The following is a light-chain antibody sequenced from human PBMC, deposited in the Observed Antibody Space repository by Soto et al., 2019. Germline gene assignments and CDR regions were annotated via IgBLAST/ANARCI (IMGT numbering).Light chain of an antibody. CDR1: SSDIGGYNY. CDR2: EVT. CDR3: SSYTSKSSLI. J-gene: IGLJ2*01. Sequence: QSVLTQPASVSGSPGQSITISCTGTSSDIGGYNYVSWYQQLPGKAPELIIYEVTNRPSRVSNRFSGSKSGNTASLTISGLQAEDEADYYCSSYTSKSSLIFGGGTKLTVL. V-gene: IGLV2-14*01.